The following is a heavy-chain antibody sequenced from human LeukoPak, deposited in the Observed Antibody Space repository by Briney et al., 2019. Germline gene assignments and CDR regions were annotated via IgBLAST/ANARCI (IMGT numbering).Heavy chain of an antibody. CDR1: GFTFSSYA. Sequence: GALRLSCAASGFTFSSYAMSWVRQAPGKGLEWVSAISGSGGSTYYADSVKGRFTISRDNSKNTLYLQMNSLRAEDTAVYYCAKDRGSGWYRYWYFDLWGRGTLVTVSS. D-gene: IGHD6-19*01. CDR2: ISGSGGST. V-gene: IGHV3-23*01. CDR3: AKDRGSGWYRYWYFDL. J-gene: IGHJ2*01.